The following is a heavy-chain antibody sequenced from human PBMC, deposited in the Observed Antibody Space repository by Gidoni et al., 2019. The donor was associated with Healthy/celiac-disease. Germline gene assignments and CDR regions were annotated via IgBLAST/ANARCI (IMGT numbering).Heavy chain of an antibody. CDR1: GFSLSTPALG. V-gene: IGHV2-5*01. J-gene: IGHJ5*02. CDR2: IYWNDDR. Sequence: QITLKESGTTLVKPTHTLTLACTFSGFSLSTPALGVAWIRQPPGNALGWLALIYWNDDRRSSPSLKSRLTLTQDTSKSPLVLTRTTMDPVDTAPYFCAQRAAYYDGSVSFYWFAPWGQGPLFPVSS. CDR3: AQRAAYYDGSVSFYWFAP. D-gene: IGHD3-10*01.